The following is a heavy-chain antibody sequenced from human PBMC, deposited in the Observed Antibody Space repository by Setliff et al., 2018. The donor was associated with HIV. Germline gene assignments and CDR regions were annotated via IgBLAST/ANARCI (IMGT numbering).Heavy chain of an antibody. D-gene: IGHD3-10*01. J-gene: IGHJ5*02. CDR3: ARLHTDFYGDLTYFDP. CDR2: VNQDETET. V-gene: IGHV3-7*01. Sequence: PGGSLRLSCAASGFIFSDAWMAWVRQAPGKRLEWVANVNQDETETYFADSVKGRFSISRNNSKNLLYLEMDSLRAEDTALYFCARLHTDFYGDLTYFDPWGHGTLVTVSS. CDR1: GFIFSDAW.